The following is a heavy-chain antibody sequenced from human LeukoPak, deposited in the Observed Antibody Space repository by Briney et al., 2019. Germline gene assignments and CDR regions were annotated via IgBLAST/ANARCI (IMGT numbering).Heavy chain of an antibody. J-gene: IGHJ5*02. CDR1: GFTFDDYG. D-gene: IGHD3-10*01. V-gene: IGHV3-20*04. Sequence: GGSLRLSCAASGFTFDDYGMSWVRRAPGKGLEWVSGINWNGDSTGYAGSVKGRFTISRDNAKNSLYLQMNSLRAEDTALYYCARALYGSGSYIGNWFDPWGQGTLVTVSS. CDR3: ARALYGSGSYIGNWFDP. CDR2: INWNGDST.